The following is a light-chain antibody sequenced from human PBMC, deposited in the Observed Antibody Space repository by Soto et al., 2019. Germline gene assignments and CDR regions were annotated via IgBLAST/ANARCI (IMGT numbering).Light chain of an antibody. Sequence: ELVLTQSPGTLSLSPGDRATLSCRASQSVSSTYLAWYQQRPGQAPRLLIYSSSSRASGIPDRFSGSGSGTDFTLTIRRLEPEDFAVYYCQQYRTSPPTWTFGQGTKVEIK. CDR3: QQYRTSPPTWT. V-gene: IGKV3-20*01. CDR2: SSS. CDR1: QSVSSTY. J-gene: IGKJ1*01.